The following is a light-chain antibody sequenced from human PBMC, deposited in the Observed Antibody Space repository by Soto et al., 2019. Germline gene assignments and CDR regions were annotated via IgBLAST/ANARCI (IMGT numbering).Light chain of an antibody. Sequence: DVVVTQSPLSLPVTLGQPASISCRSNQSLVHSDGNTYLNWCQQRPGQAPRRLIYKVSNWDSGVPDRFGGSGSGTDFTLRISRVEAEGVGVYYCMQGTRWPRSFGGGTKVETK. V-gene: IGKV2-30*02. J-gene: IGKJ4*01. CDR3: MQGTRWPRS. CDR1: QSLVHSDGNTY. CDR2: KVS.